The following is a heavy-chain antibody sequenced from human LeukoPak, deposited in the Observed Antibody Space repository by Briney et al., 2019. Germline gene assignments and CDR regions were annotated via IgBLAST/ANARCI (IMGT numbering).Heavy chain of an antibody. D-gene: IGHD6-19*01. CDR3: AKDLRPWLRNYYYMDV. CDR2: ISYDGSNK. J-gene: IGHJ6*03. Sequence: PGGSLRLSCAASGFTFDDYGLSWVRQAPGKGLEWVAVISYDGSNKYYADSVKGRFTISRDNSKNTLYLQMNSLRAEDTAVYYCAKDLRPWLRNYYYMDVWGKGTTVTVSS. CDR1: GFTFDDYG. V-gene: IGHV3-30*18.